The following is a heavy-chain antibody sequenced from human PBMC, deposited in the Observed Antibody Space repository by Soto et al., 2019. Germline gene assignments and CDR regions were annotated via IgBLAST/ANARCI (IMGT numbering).Heavy chain of an antibody. D-gene: IGHD4-17*01. V-gene: IGHV4-39*01. CDR1: GGSISSSSYY. CDR3: YRAGDYSPYFDL. J-gene: IGHJ2*01. CDR2: IYYSGST. Sequence: SETLSLTCTVSGGSISSSSYYWGWIRQPPGKGLEWIGSIYYSGSTYYNPSLKSRVTISVDTSKNQFSLKLSSVTAADTAVYYCYRAGDYSPYFDLWGRGTLVTVSS.